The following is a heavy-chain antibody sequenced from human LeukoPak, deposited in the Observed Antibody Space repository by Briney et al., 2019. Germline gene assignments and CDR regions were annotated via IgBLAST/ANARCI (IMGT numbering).Heavy chain of an antibody. D-gene: IGHD3-3*01. CDR2: IIPILGIA. CDR3: ARYSGRYYDFWSGYFDY. CDR1: GGTFSSYT. J-gene: IGHJ4*02. V-gene: IGHV1-69*02. Sequence: SVKVSCKASGGTFSSYTISWVRQAPGQGLEWMGRIIPILGIANYAQKFQGRVTITADKSTSTAYMELSSLRSEDTAVYYCARYSGRYYDFWSGYFDYWGQGTLVTVFS.